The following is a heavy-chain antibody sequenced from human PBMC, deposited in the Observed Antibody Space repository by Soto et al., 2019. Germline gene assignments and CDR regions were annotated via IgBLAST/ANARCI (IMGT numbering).Heavy chain of an antibody. Sequence: EVQLLESGGGLAQPGTSLRLSCVAAGFTFSSYGMSWVRQAPGKGLEWVSAISGSGGSTYHADSVKGRFTISRDNSKNTLYLQMSSLRAEDTAVYYCAKGGMVTTKYFDYWGLGTLVTVSS. J-gene: IGHJ4*02. CDR3: AKGGMVTTKYFDY. D-gene: IGHD4-17*01. V-gene: IGHV3-23*01. CDR2: ISGSGGST. CDR1: GFTFSSYG.